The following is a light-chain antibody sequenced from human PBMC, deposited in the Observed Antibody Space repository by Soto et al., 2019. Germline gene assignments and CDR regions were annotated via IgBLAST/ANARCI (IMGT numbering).Light chain of an antibody. CDR2: GAS. CDR1: QDISNY. Sequence: DIQITHSPSSLSASVGDRVTITCQSSQDISNYLNWFQQKPGKAPKLLIHGASNLETGVPSRFSGSGSGTDFTLTISSLQPEDIATYYCQQYDNLPFTLGPGTKVDIK. J-gene: IGKJ3*01. V-gene: IGKV1-33*01. CDR3: QQYDNLPFT.